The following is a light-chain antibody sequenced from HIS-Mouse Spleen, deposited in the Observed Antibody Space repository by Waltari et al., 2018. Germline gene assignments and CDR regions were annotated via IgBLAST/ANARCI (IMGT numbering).Light chain of an antibody. CDR2: EGS. V-gene: IGLV2-23*01. CDR1: RSDVGSYNL. Sequence: QSALTQPASVSGSPGQSITISCTGTRSDVGSYNLFSWYKQRPGKAPKLMIYEGSKRPSGVSNRFSGSKSGNTASLTISGLQAEDEADYYCCSYAGSSTWVFGGGTKLTVL. CDR3: CSYAGSSTWV. J-gene: IGLJ3*02.